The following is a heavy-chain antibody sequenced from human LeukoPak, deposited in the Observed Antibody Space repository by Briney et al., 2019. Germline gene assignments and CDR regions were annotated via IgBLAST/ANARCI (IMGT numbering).Heavy chain of an antibody. Sequence: SETLSLTCTVSGGSIISSNHYWGWTRQPPGKGLEWFGSISYSGGTAYNPSLRSRVTISVDTSKNQFSLKVNSVTAADTAVYYCAREVEYYDSSGYRPHAFDTWGQGTLVTVSS. CDR2: ISYSGGT. CDR3: AREVEYYDSSGYRPHAFDT. CDR1: GGSIISSNHY. D-gene: IGHD3-22*01. J-gene: IGHJ3*02. V-gene: IGHV4-39*02.